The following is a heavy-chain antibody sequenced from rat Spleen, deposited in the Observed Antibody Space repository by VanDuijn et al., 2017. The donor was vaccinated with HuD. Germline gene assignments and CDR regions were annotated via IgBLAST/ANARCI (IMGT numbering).Heavy chain of an antibody. V-gene: IGHV2-32*01. CDR3: ARGRWLSPFDY. CDR1: GNSLSSNG. J-gene: IGHJ2*01. CDR2: IWGDGST. D-gene: IGHD1-12*03. Sequence: QVQLRESGPGLVQPSQTLSLSCTVSGNSLSSNGISWVRQPPGKGLEWMGVIWGDGSTAYNSALKSRLSISRDTSKSQVFLKMSSLKTEDTATYYCARGRWLSPFDYWGQGVMVTVSS.